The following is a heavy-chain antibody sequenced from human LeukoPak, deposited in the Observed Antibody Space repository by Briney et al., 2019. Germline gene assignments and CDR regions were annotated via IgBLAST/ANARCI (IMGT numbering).Heavy chain of an antibody. CDR2: IYYSGST. V-gene: IGHV4-61*05. D-gene: IGHD3-3*01. J-gene: IGHJ3*02. Sequence: PSETLSLTCSVSGGSIGSRYHYWGWLRQPPGKGLEWIGYIYYSGSTNYNPSLKSRVTISVDTSKNQFSLKLSSVTAADTAVYYCARMIYDFWSGYYNFGAFDIWGQGTMVTVSS. CDR3: ARMIYDFWSGYYNFGAFDI. CDR1: GGSIGSRYHY.